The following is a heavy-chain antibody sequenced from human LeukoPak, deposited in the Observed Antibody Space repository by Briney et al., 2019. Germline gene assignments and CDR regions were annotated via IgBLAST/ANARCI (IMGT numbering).Heavy chain of an antibody. J-gene: IGHJ4*02. CDR1: GGSFSEYY. CDR3: ASGSKLRPRGKYDY. Sequence: SEPLSLTCAVSGGSFSEYYWTCIPDPPGKALECIGAINHSGSTNSNRSLKSRVTISVATSKNQVPLKLSSVTAADTAVYFCASGSKLRPRGKYDYWGQGTLVTVSS. V-gene: IGHV4-34*01. D-gene: IGHD3-10*01. CDR2: INHSGST.